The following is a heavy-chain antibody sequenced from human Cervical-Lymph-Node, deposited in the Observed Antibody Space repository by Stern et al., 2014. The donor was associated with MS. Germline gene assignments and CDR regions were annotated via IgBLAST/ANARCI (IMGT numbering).Heavy chain of an antibody. V-gene: IGHV1-3*01. CDR3: ARKWRYGMDV. Sequence: QMQLVQSGAEAKKPGASVKVSCKAAGYIFASYTLNWVRQAPGQRLEWMGCINRGDGDTVYSQNFQGRVTITRDTSAKTAYMEVNSLRSEDTAVYYCARKWRYGMDVWGQGTTVTVS. CDR2: INRGDGDT. CDR1: GYIFASYT. J-gene: IGHJ6*02. D-gene: IGHD2-8*01.